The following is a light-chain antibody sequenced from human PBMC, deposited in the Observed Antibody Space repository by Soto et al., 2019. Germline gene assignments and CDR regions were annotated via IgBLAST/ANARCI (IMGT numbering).Light chain of an antibody. CDR1: KLGDKY. Sequence: SYELTQPPSVSVSPGQTASITCSGDKLGDKYACWYQQKPGQSPVLVIYQXXKRPSGXXXXXXXXNSGNTATLTISGTQAXXXXXXXCQAWDSSTAGYVFGTGTKVTVL. CDR2: QXX. CDR3: QAWDSSTAGYV. J-gene: IGLJ1*01. V-gene: IGLV3-1*01.